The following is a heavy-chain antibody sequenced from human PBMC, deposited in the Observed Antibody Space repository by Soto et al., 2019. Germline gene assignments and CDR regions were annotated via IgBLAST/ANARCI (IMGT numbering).Heavy chain of an antibody. V-gene: IGHV3-33*06. D-gene: IGHD1-1*01. Sequence: QVRLAQSGGGVVQPGRSLTLSCAASGYSITNHGMHGVRQAPGKGLEWVALIWAHGTEQYYADSVKGRFTVSRDTSTNTVYLQMNSLRAEDTARYYCGKDIRSGSIDYWGQGTLVTVSS. CDR2: IWAHGTEQ. J-gene: IGHJ4*02. CDR3: GKDIRSGSIDY. CDR1: GYSITNHG.